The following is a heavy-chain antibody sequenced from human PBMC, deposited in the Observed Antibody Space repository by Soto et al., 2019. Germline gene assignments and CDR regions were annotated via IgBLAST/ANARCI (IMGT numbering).Heavy chain of an antibody. CDR1: GYSFTTYG. D-gene: IGHD3-9*01. V-gene: IGHV7-4-1*02. J-gene: IGHJ4*02. Sequence: ASVKVSCKASGYSFTTYGMNWVPQAPGQGLEWMGWFNTYTGNPTYAQGFTGRFVFSMDTSASTAYLQISSLKAEDMAMYYCASQSLRYFDWLLEVHFDYWGQGTLVTVSS. CDR2: FNTYTGNP. CDR3: ASQSLRYFDWLLEVHFDY.